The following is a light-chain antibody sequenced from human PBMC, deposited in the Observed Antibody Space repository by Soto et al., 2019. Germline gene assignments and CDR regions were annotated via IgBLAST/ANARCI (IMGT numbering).Light chain of an antibody. V-gene: IGKV1-39*01. CDR1: QSIVTY. CDR3: QQSFSIPLT. CDR2: AAS. Sequence: DIQITQSPSSLSASVGDRVTITCRASQSIVTYLNWYLQKPGKAPKLLIYAASNLQSGVPSRFSGSGSGTDFTLTISSLQPEDFATYYCQQSFSIPLTFGGGTKVDIK. J-gene: IGKJ4*01.